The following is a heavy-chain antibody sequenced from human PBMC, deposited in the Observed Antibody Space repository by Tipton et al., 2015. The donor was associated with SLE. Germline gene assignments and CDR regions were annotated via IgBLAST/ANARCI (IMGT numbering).Heavy chain of an antibody. Sequence: SLRLSCAASGFTFSNAWMSWVRQAPGKGLEWVGRIKSKTDGGTTDYAAPVKGRFTISRDNSKNTLYLQMNSLRAEDTAVYYCARDKISAGYYGMDVWGQGTTVTVSS. CDR3: ARDKISAGYYGMDV. CDR1: GFTFSNAW. CDR2: IKSKTDGGTT. V-gene: IGHV3-15*01. J-gene: IGHJ6*02. D-gene: IGHD6-13*01.